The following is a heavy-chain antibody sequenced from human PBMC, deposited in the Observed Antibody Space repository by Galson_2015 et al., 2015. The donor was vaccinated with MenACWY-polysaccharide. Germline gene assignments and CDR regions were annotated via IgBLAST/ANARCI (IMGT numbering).Heavy chain of an antibody. CDR3: AREGSRIVFHAFDI. V-gene: IGHV3-33*01. CDR2: IQYDGSQK. D-gene: IGHD3-10*02. J-gene: IGHJ3*02. CDR1: GSTFRGSG. Sequence: SLRLSCAASGSTFRGSGMHWVRRAPGKGLEWVAVIQYDGSQKQYIDSVRGRFSISRDNSKNTLYLEMNSLRAEDTALYYCAREGSRIVFHAFDIWGQGTMVIVSS.